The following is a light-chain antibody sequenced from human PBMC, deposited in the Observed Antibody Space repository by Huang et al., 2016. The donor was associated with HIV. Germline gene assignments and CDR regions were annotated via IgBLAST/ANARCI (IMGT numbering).Light chain of an antibody. CDR2: ATS. CDR3: RQSYSTPWT. CDR1: QSIDTY. J-gene: IGKJ1*01. Sequence: DIQMTQSPSSLSASVGDRVTISCRASQSIDTYLNWYHHKSGKAPKLLIYATSNLQRGVPSRCRGSGSGTDFTLTIGSLQPEDFATYYCRQSYSTPWTFGEGTKVEIK. V-gene: IGKV1-39*01.